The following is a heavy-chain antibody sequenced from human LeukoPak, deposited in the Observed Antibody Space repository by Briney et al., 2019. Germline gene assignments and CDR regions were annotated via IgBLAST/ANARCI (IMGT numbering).Heavy chain of an antibody. J-gene: IGHJ3*02. CDR3: AITRLGTFDI. CDR2: IYTSGST. Sequence: SEILSLTCTVSGGSISSGSYYRSWIRQPAGKGLEWIGRIYTSGSTNYNPSLKSRVTISVDTSKNQFSLKLSSVTAADTAVYYCAITRLGTFDIWGQGTMVTVSS. D-gene: IGHD4-11*01. V-gene: IGHV4-61*02. CDR1: GGSISSGSYY.